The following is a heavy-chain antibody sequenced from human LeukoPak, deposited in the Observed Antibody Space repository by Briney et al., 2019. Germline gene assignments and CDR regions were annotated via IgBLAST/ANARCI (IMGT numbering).Heavy chain of an antibody. Sequence: PSETLSLTCTVSGGSISSYYWSWIRQPPGKGLEWIGYIYYSGSTNYNPSLKSRVTISVDTSKNQFSLKLSSVTAADTAVYYCARSIVVPSNNWFDPWGQGTLVTVSS. CDR2: IYYSGST. D-gene: IGHD2-2*01. CDR1: GGSISSYY. J-gene: IGHJ5*02. V-gene: IGHV4-59*01. CDR3: ARSIVVPSNNWFDP.